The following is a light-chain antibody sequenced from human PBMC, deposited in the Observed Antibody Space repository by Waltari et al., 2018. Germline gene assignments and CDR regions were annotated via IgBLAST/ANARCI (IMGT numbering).Light chain of an antibody. CDR1: QSIVSW. CDR3: QQYFSGCT. CDR2: KAS. V-gene: IGKV1-5*03. J-gene: IGKJ2*02. Sequence: DIQMTQSPSPLSASVGDRVPITCRASQSIVSWVAGYQQKPGKDPKLLIDKASSLQSGVPSTFSGSGSGTDFTLTISSLQPDDFATYYCQQYFSGCTFGQGTNLEIK.